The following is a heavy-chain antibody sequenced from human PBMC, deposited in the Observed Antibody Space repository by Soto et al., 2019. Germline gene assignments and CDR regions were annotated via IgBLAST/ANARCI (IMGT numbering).Heavy chain of an antibody. CDR3: ARAPLSSSSAGFSVY. D-gene: IGHD6-6*01. Sequence: QVQLVQSGAEVKKPGASVRVSCKASGYTFSSYGINWVRQAPGQGLEWMGWVSPKNGNTNYAQKLQGRVTMTTDTSTSTAYMELKSLRYDDTALYFCARAPLSSSSAGFSVYWGQGTLVTVSS. CDR2: VSPKNGNT. J-gene: IGHJ4*02. CDR1: GYTFSSYG. V-gene: IGHV1-18*04.